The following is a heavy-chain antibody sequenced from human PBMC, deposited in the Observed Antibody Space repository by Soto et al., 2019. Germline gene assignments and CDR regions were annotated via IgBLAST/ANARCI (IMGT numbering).Heavy chain of an antibody. V-gene: IGHV4-59*08. CDR3: ARQVLTGRDAFDI. CDR1: GGSISSYY. J-gene: IGHJ3*02. Sequence: SETLFLTCTVSGGSISSYYWSWIRQPPGKGLEWIGYIYYSGSTNYNPSLKSRVTISVDTSKNQFSLKLSSVTAADTAVYYCARQVLTGRDAFDIWGQGTMVTVSS. D-gene: IGHD3-9*01. CDR2: IYYSGST.